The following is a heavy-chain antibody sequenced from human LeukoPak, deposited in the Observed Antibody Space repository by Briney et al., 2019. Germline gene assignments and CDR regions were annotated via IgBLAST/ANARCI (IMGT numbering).Heavy chain of an antibody. CDR3: ARDYCSSTSCLFDY. CDR2: INPNSGDT. Sequence: ASVKVSCKASGYTFTAYHMHWVRQAPGQGLEWMGRINPNSGDTNYAQKFQGRVTMTRDTSISTAYMELSRLRSDDTAVYYCARDYCSSTSCLFDYWGQGTLVSVSS. J-gene: IGHJ4*02. CDR1: GYTFTAYH. D-gene: IGHD2-2*01. V-gene: IGHV1-2*06.